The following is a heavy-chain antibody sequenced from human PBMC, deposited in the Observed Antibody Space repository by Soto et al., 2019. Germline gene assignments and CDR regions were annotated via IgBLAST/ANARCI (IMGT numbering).Heavy chain of an antibody. J-gene: IGHJ4*02. CDR1: GFPFSSYA. D-gene: IGHD4-17*01. CDR2: ISGSGGST. V-gene: IGHV3-23*01. CDR3: ANNAVTTQYYFDY. Sequence: EVQLLESGGGLVQPGGSLRLSCAASGFPFSSYALSWVRKAPGKGLEWVSAISGSGGSTYYADSVKGRFTISRDNSKNTLYLQMNSLRAEDTAVYYCANNAVTTQYYFDYWGQGTLVTVSS.